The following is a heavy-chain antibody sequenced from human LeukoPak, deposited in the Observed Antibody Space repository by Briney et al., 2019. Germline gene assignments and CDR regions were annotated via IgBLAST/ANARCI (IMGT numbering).Heavy chain of an antibody. CDR2: IYYSGRT. Sequence: PSETLSLTCTVSGGSISSSSYYWGWIRQPPGKGLEWIGSIYYSGRTYYNPSLKSRVTISVDTSKNQFSLKLSSVTAADTAVYYCARSYYDFWSGSYLYYFDYWGQATLVTVSS. CDR3: ARSYYDFWSGSYLYYFDY. J-gene: IGHJ4*02. D-gene: IGHD3-3*01. V-gene: IGHV4-39*01. CDR1: GGSISSSSYY.